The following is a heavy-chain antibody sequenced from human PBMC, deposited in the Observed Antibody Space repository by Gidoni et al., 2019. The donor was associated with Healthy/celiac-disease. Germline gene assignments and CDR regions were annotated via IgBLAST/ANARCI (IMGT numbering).Heavy chain of an antibody. J-gene: IGHJ4*02. CDR3: ARVAGGGDPGGFDY. CDR2: IYTSGST. V-gene: IGHV4-61*02. Sequence: QVQLQASGPGLVKPSQTLSLTCTVTGGSISRGSYYWGWIRQPAGKGLEWIGRIYTSGSTNYNPSIKSRVTISVDTSKNQFSLKLSAVTAADTAVYYCARVAGGGDPGGFDYWGQGTLVTVSS. CDR1: GGSISRGSYY. D-gene: IGHD2-21*02.